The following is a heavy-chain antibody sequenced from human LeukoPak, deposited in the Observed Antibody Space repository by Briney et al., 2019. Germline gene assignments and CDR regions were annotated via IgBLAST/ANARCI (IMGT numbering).Heavy chain of an antibody. CDR2: ISGSYTT. CDR1: GFTFSSYA. J-gene: IGHJ5*02. Sequence: PGGSLRLSCAASGFTFSSYAMSWVRQAPGKGLEWVSAISGSYTTYYADSVRGRFTISRDNSKNTLYMQLNSLRAEDTAVYYCAKSKEDCCGSFDPWGQGTLVTVSS. V-gene: IGHV3-23*01. D-gene: IGHD2-21*01. CDR3: AKSKEDCCGSFDP.